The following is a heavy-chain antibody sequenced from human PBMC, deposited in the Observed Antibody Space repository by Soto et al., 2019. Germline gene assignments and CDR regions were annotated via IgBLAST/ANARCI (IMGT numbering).Heavy chain of an antibody. D-gene: IGHD3-16*01. CDR1: GYNLTTYG. J-gene: IGHJ4*02. CDR3: AVPRISSSGGSGYWDH. CDR2: ISANSGNT. Sequence: QIQLVQSGGEGKKPGASVKVSCKASGYNLTTYGITWVRPGPGQGLEWLGWISANSGNTNYAPKVQGRVTMTTDTATGTDYLELRRLSSDDTAVYYCAVPRISSSGGSGYWDHGGQGTLVIVSS. V-gene: IGHV1-18*01.